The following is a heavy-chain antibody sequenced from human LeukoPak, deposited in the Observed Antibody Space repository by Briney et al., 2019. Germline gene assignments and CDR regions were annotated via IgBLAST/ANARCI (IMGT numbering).Heavy chain of an antibody. CDR2: IYYSGNT. CDR3: ARDKYGGYFRWVDY. CDR1: GGSFSSSSYY. D-gene: IGHD3-22*01. J-gene: IGHJ4*02. V-gene: IGHV4-39*07. Sequence: KPSETLSLTCAVYGGSFSSSSYYWGWIRQPPGRGRGWFGNIYYSGNTYYNSSLKSRVTISVDTSKNQFSLKLSSVTAADTAVYYCARDKYGGYFRWVDYWGQGTLVTVSS.